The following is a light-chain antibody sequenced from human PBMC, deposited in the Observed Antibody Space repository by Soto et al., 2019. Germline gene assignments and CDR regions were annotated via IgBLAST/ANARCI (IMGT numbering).Light chain of an antibody. CDR3: QQYYNVPPT. Sequence: QLTQSPSSLSASVGDRVTITCQASQDISTYIDWYQHKPGEAPKLLIYDASILEDGVPSRFSGHGSGTDFTFTISCPQTEDIATYYCQQYYNVPPTFGGGTKVEIK. V-gene: IGKV1-33*01. CDR2: DAS. J-gene: IGKJ4*01. CDR1: QDISTY.